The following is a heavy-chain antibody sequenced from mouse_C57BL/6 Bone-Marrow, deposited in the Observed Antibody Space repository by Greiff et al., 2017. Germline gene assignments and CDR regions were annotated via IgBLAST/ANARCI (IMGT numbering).Heavy chain of an antibody. CDR2: IHPNSGST. D-gene: IGHD2-5*01. CDR1: GYTFTSYW. Sequence: QVQLQQPGAELVKPGASVKLSCKASGYTFTSYWMHWVKQRPGQGLEWIGMIHPNSGSTNYNEKFKSKATLTLDKSSSTAYMQLSSLTSADSAVYYCATYYINYLAWFAYWGQGTLVTVSA. CDR3: ATYYINYLAWFAY. J-gene: IGHJ3*01. V-gene: IGHV1-64*01.